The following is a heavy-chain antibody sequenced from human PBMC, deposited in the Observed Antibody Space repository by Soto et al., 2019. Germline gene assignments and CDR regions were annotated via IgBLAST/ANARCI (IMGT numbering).Heavy chain of an antibody. J-gene: IGHJ6*02. CDR1: GGTFSSYA. V-gene: IGHV1-69*13. CDR2: IIPIFGTA. CDR3: AREQTYYYDSSGYHYGMDV. D-gene: IGHD3-22*01. Sequence: SVKVSCKASGGTFSSYAISWVRQAPGQGLEWMGGIIPIFGTANYAQKFQGRVTITADESTSTAYMALSSLRSEDTAVYYCAREQTYYYDSSGYHYGMDVWGQGTTVTVSS.